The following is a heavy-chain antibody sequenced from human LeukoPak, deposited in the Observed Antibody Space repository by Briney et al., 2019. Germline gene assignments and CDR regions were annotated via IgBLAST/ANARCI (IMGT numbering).Heavy chain of an antibody. CDR2: IKQDGSQR. J-gene: IGHJ3*02. V-gene: IGHV3-7*03. Sequence: GGSLRLSCTASGFTFSDYWMTWVRQAPGKGPEWVANIKQDGSQRYYVDSVRGRFTISRDDAKNSLFLQMNSLRTEDTALYYCARASYYYDTTGLGAVDIWGQGTMVTVSS. CDR3: ARASYYYDTTGLGAVDI. CDR1: GFTFSDYW. D-gene: IGHD3-22*01.